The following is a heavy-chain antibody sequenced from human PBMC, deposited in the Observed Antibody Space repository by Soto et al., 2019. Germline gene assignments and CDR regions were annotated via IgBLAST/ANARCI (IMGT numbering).Heavy chain of an antibody. CDR2: ISGNGFTI. D-gene: IGHD6-19*01. CDR1: GFSFSDYY. J-gene: IGHJ5*02. V-gene: IGHV3-11*01. CDR3: ARRSGSSGYYGVDL. Sequence: QVQVVESGGGLVKPGGSLRLSCTASGFSFSDYYMSWIRQAPGKGLEWISYISGNGFTIYYGDSVKGRFTISRDNANNSLLLLLNSLLVEDTAFYYCARRSGSSGYYGVDLWGHGTLVTVSA.